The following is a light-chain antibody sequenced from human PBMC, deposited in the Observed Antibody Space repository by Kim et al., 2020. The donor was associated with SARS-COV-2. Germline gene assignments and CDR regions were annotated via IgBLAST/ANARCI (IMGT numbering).Light chain of an antibody. CDR2: GAS. V-gene: IGKV3-15*01. J-gene: IGKJ5*01. Sequence: PGERATLSCRASQSVSSNLAWYQQKPGQAPRLLIYGASTRATGTPARFSGSGSGTEFTLTISSLQSEDFAVYYCQQYNNWPPPITFGQGTRLEIK. CDR1: QSVSSN. CDR3: QQYNNWPPPIT.